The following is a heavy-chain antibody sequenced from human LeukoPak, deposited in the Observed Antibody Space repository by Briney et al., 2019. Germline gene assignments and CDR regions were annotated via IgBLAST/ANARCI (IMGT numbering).Heavy chain of an antibody. D-gene: IGHD2-8*01. J-gene: IGHJ4*02. CDR1: GFSFSNWA. CDR2: FTRNDETT. V-gene: IGHV3-23*01. Sequence: GGSLRLSCAASGFSFSNWAMSWVRQAPGKGLEWVSGFTRNDETTSYADSVKGRFTISRDNSRNTLYLQMSSLRAEDTAVYYCAKVKVVGYSTFDYWGQGALVTVSS. CDR3: AKVKVVGYSTFDY.